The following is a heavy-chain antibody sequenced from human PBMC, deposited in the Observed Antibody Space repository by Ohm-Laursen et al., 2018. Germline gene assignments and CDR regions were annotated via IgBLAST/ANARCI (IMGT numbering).Heavy chain of an antibody. CDR3: AKDLGRRGVGATIDY. CDR1: GFTFEEYA. CDR2: ITWNSGNI. V-gene: IGHV3-9*01. J-gene: IGHJ4*02. Sequence: SLRLSCTASGFTFEEYAMHWVRQAPGKGLEWVSGITWNSGNIAYADSMKGRFTISRDNTKSFLYLQMNSLRPEDTALYYCAKDLGRRGVGATIDYWGQGTLVTVSS. D-gene: IGHD1-26*01.